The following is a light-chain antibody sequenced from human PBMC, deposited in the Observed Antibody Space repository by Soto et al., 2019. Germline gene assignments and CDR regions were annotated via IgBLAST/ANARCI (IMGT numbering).Light chain of an antibody. J-gene: IGKJ1*01. CDR2: TAP. Sequence: DIQLTQSPTFLSASVGDRVTITCRASQAISGYVAWYQQKPGKAPNFLIYTAPSFQGGVPSRFSGSGSGTQFTLTISSLQPGDFATYYCQQLNSFPRTFGQGTKVDI. CDR1: QAISGY. CDR3: QQLNSFPRT. V-gene: IGKV1-9*01.